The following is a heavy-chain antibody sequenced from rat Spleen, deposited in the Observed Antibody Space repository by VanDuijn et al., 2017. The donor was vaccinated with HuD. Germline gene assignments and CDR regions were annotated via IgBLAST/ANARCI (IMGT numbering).Heavy chain of an antibody. V-gene: IGHV5S10*01. J-gene: IGHJ3*01. CDR2: IIYDGSRT. CDR1: GFTFSDYN. CDR3: ATQARVYYGLGNWFAY. Sequence: EVQLVESGGGLVQPGRSLKLSCAASGFTFSDYNMAWVRQAPKKGLEWVATIIYDGSRTYYRDSVTGRFTISRDNAKSTLYLQMDSLRSEDTATYYCATQARVYYGLGNWFAYWGQGTLVTVSS. D-gene: IGHD1-6*01.